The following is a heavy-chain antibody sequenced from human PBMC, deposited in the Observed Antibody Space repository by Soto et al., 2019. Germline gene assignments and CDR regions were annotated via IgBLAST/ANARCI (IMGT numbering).Heavy chain of an antibody. Sequence: GSLRLSCAASGFTFDDYTMHWVRQAPGKGLEWVSLISWDGGSTYYADSVKGRFTISRDNSKNSLYLQMNSLRTEDTALYYCAKDTDSSSWPRAEYFQHWGQGTLVTVPS. CDR1: GFTFDDYT. CDR2: ISWDGGST. D-gene: IGHD6-13*01. V-gene: IGHV3-43*01. J-gene: IGHJ1*01. CDR3: AKDTDSSSWPRAEYFQH.